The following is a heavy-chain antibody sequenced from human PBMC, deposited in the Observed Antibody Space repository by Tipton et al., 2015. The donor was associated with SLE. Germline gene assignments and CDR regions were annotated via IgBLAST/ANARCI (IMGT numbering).Heavy chain of an antibody. CDR2: IYHSGST. J-gene: IGHJ4*02. D-gene: IGHD6-19*01. V-gene: IGHV4-30-2*01. CDR1: GGSISSGGYS. Sequence: TLSLTCAVSGGSISSGGYSWSWIRQPPGKGLEWIGYIYHSGSTYYNPSLRSRVTISLDRSKNQFSLRLTSVTAADTAMYYCAREGGPVAFRPYYFDSWGQGISVTVSS. CDR3: AREGGPVAFRPYYFDS.